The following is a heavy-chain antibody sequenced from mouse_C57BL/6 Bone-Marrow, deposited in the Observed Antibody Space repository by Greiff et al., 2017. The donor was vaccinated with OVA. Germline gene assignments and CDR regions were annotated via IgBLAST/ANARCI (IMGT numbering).Heavy chain of an antibody. V-gene: IGHV1-56*01. D-gene: IGHD1-1*01. J-gene: IGHJ1*03. CDR3: ARYGSSRYWYFDV. Sequence: VQLQQSGPELVRPGASVKISCKAPGYTFTSHWMQWVRQRPGQGLEWIGEINPSTGGTTYNQKFKAKATLTVDKSSSTAYMQLKSLTSEDSAVYYCARYGSSRYWYFDVWGTGTTVTVSS. CDR2: INPSTGGT. CDR1: GYTFTSHW.